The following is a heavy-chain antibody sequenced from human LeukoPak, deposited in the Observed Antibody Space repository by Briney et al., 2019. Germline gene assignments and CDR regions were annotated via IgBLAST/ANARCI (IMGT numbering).Heavy chain of an antibody. J-gene: IGHJ4*02. D-gene: IGHD1-26*01. Sequence: SETLSLTRTVSSYSINSGYYWGWIRQPPGKGLEWIGNIYRSGSTYYNPSLESRVTISVDTSKNQFSLKLSSVTAADTAVYHCATLYSGSPLTTAVWGQGTLVTVSS. CDR1: SYSINSGYY. V-gene: IGHV4-38-2*02. CDR2: IYRSGST. CDR3: ATLYSGSPLTTAV.